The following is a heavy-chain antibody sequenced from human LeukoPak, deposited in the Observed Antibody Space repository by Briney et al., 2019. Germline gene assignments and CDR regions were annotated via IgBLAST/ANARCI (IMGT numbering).Heavy chain of an antibody. D-gene: IGHD2-2*01. CDR2: IIPIFGTA. Sequence: GASVKVSCKAPGGTFSSYAISWVRQAPGQGLEWMGGIIPIFGTANYAQKFQGRVTITADESTSTAYMELSSLRSEDTAVYYCARSIAFPAAKGNWFDPWGQGTLVTVSS. CDR1: GGTFSSYA. CDR3: ARSIAFPAAKGNWFDP. V-gene: IGHV1-69*13. J-gene: IGHJ5*02.